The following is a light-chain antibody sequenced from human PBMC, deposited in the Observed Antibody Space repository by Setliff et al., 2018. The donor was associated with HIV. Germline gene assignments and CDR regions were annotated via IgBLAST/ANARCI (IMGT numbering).Light chain of an antibody. Sequence: QSVLTQPASVSGPPGQSITISCTGTTSDIGAFNYVSWYQQYPGKAPKLLIHEVTKRPSGVPDRFSGSKSGNTASLTVSGLQAEDEADYYCSSYAGNRGDVFGTGTKVTVL. J-gene: IGLJ1*01. CDR3: SSYAGNRGDV. V-gene: IGLV2-8*01. CDR2: EVT. CDR1: TSDIGAFNY.